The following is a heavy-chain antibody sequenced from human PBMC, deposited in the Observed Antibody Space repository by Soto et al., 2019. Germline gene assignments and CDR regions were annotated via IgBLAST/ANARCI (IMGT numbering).Heavy chain of an antibody. J-gene: IGHJ6*02. CDR3: AKDIAMVRGFIIAMDV. Sequence: LRLSCAASGFTFSNYGMHWVRQAPGKGLEWVAFISYDGSNQYYADSVKGRFTISRDNSKNTLYLQMNSLRAEDSAVCYCAKDIAMVRGFIIAMDVWGQGTTVTVSS. D-gene: IGHD3-10*01. CDR2: ISYDGSNQ. V-gene: IGHV3-30*18. CDR1: GFTFSNYG.